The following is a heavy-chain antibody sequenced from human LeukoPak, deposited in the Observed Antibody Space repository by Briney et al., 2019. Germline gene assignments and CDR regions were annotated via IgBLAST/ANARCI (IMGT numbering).Heavy chain of an antibody. CDR2: INKDGSDK. V-gene: IGHV3-7*01. Sequence: GGSLRHSCAASGFTFNMYWMTWVRQAPGKGLESVAYINKDGSDKYYVDSVKGRFTVSRDNAKNSLYLQMNSLRAEDTAVYYCARDAGYGGNSDYWGQGTLVTVSS. CDR1: GFTFNMYW. D-gene: IGHD4-23*01. J-gene: IGHJ4*02. CDR3: ARDAGYGGNSDY.